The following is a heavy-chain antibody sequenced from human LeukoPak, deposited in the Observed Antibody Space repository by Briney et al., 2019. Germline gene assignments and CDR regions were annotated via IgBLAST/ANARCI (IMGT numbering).Heavy chain of an antibody. D-gene: IGHD3-10*01. CDR1: GGSISSYY. Sequence: SETLSLTCTVSGGSISSYYWSWIRQPPGKGLEWIGYIYYSGSTYYNPSLKSRVTISVDTSKNQFSLMLISVPTAATAVSYCSEEGPACLVRGGRTFDPGGQGT. CDR2: IYYSGST. V-gene: IGHV4-59*08. J-gene: IGHJ5*02. CDR3: SEEGPACLVRGGRTFDP.